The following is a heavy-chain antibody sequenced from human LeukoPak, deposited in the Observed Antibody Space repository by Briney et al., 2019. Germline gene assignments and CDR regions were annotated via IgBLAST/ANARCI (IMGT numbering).Heavy chain of an antibody. Sequence: GGSLRLSCAASGFTFSNYAMSWVRQAPGKGLEWVSGVSDSGRSAYYADSVQGRFIISRDNSKNTLYLQMNSLRVEDTATYFCAQNQWEFPAWGQGTLVTVSS. CDR2: VSDSGRSA. CDR3: AQNQWEFPA. J-gene: IGHJ5*02. D-gene: IGHD1-26*01. V-gene: IGHV3-23*01. CDR1: GFTFSNYA.